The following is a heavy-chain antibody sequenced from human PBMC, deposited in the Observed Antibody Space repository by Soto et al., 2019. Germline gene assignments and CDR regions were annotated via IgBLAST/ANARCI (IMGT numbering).Heavy chain of an antibody. J-gene: IGHJ4*02. CDR1: GFTFSSYA. V-gene: IGHV3-64*01. CDR3: ASAAEAGYDFGY. CDR2: ISSNGGST. D-gene: IGHD5-12*01. Sequence: EVQLVESGGGLVQPGGSLRLSCAASGFTFSSYAMHWVRQAPGKGLEYVSVISSNGGSTYYANSVKGRFPISRDNSKNTLYLQMGSLRAEDMAVYYCASAAEAGYDFGYWGRVTRVTLSS.